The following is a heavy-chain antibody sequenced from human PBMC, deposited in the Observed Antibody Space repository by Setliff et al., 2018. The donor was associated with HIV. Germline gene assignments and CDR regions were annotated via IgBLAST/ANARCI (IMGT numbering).Heavy chain of an antibody. Sequence: SETLSLTCTVSGGSISSGSYYWSWIRQPAGKGLEWIGHIYTSGSTNYNPSLKSRVTISEATSKHQFSLKLTSVTAADTAVYYCARSPRLRGGHNWFDPWGQGTLVTVSS. D-gene: IGHD4-17*01. CDR1: GGSISSGSYY. V-gene: IGHV4-61*09. CDR3: ARSPRLRGGHNWFDP. CDR2: IYTSGST. J-gene: IGHJ5*02.